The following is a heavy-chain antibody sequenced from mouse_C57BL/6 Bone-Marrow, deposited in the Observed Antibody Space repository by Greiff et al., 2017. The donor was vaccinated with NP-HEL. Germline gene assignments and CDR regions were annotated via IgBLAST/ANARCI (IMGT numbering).Heavy chain of an antibody. V-gene: IGHV14-4*01. CDR2: IDPENGDT. CDR1: GFNIKDDY. J-gene: IGHJ2*01. D-gene: IGHD1-1*01. CDR3: TTDYYGSSYSFDY. Sequence: EVKLMESGAELVRPGASVKLSCTASGFNIKDDYMHWVKQRPEQGLEWIGWIDPENGDTEYASKFQGKATITADTSSNTAYLQLSSLTSEDTAVYYCTTDYYGSSYSFDYWGQGTTLTVSS.